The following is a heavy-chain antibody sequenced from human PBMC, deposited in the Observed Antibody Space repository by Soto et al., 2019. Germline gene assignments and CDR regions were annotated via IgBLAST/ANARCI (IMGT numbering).Heavy chain of an antibody. Sequence: ASVKVSCKASGYTFTSYYVHWVRQAPGHGLEWVGVIDPSGGSTNYAQKFQGRVTLTRDTSTSTVYMELSSLRSEDTAVYYCTRRVGAAAGTRQGFDYWGQGTLVTVSS. V-gene: IGHV1-46*01. CDR2: IDPSGGST. D-gene: IGHD6-13*01. J-gene: IGHJ4*02. CDR3: TRRVGAAAGTRQGFDY. CDR1: GYTFTSYY.